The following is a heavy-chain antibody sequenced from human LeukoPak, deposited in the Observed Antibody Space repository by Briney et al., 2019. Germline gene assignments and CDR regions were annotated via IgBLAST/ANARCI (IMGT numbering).Heavy chain of an antibody. D-gene: IGHD3-3*01. CDR2: IGNAGDT. V-gene: IGHV3-13*01. Sequence: GGSLRLSCAASGFTFSSYDMHWVRQATGRGLEWVSAIGNAGDTYYPGSVKGRFTISRENAKNSLYLQMNSLRSEDTAVYYCARGVLGQSYYDFWSGYRNHNWFDHWGQGTLVTVSS. CDR3: ARGVLGQSYYDFWSGYRNHNWFDH. CDR1: GFTFSSYD. J-gene: IGHJ5*02.